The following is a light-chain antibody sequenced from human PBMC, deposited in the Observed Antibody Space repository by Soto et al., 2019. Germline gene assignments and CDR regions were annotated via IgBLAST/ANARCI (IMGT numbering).Light chain of an antibody. V-gene: IGLV2-11*01. CDR1: SRDVGVYKY. J-gene: IGLJ1*01. Sequence: QSALIQPRSVSGSPGQSVTISCTGTSRDVGVYKYVSWYRQYPGKAPKLMIYDVITRPSGVPDRFSGSKSGNTASLTISGLQADDEADYYCCSYARDYTFVFGTGTKLTVL. CDR3: CSYARDYTFV. CDR2: DVI.